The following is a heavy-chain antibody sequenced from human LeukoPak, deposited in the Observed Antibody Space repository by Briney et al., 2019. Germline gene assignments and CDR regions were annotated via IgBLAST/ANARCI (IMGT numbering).Heavy chain of an antibody. J-gene: IGHJ4*02. D-gene: IGHD2-2*01. V-gene: IGHV3-30*02. Sequence: GGSLRLSCAASGFTFSSYGMHWVRQAPGKGLEWVAFIRYDGSNKYYADSVKGRFTISRDNSKNTLYLQMNSLRAEDTAVYYRAKAIGYCSSTSCYGDYWGQGTLVTVSS. CDR1: GFTFSSYG. CDR2: IRYDGSNK. CDR3: AKAIGYCSSTSCYGDY.